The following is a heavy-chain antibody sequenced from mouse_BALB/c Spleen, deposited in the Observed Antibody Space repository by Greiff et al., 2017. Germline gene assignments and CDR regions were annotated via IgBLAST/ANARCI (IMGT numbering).Heavy chain of an antibody. CDR3: NAMVTPYYAMDY. D-gene: IGHD2-1*01. CDR1: GFNIKDYY. V-gene: IGHV14-4*02. CDR2: IDPENGDT. J-gene: IGHJ4*01. Sequence: VQLQQSGAELVRSGASVKLSCTASGFNIKDYYMHWVKQRPEQGLEWIGWIDPENGDTEYAPKFQGKATMTADTSSNTAYLQLSSLTSEDTAVYYCNAMVTPYYAMDYWGQGTSVTVSS.